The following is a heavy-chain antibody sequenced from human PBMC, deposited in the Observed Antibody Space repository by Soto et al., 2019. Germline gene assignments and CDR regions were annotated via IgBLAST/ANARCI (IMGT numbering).Heavy chain of an antibody. D-gene: IGHD6-19*01. Sequence: EVHLLESGGGLVQPGGSLRLSYAASGFTFSSHAMSWVRQAPGKGLEWVSSTIDSGGRSYHADSVRGRFTISRDNSKNTLYLQMNSLRADDTAIYYCAKDKMEQWLVGGYYDYWGQGALVTVSS. CDR3: AKDKMEQWLVGGYYDY. J-gene: IGHJ4*02. CDR2: TIDSGGRS. CDR1: GFTFSSHA. V-gene: IGHV3-23*01.